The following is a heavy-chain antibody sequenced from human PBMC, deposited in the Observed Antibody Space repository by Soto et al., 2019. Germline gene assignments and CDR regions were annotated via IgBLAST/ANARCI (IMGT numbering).Heavy chain of an antibody. CDR1: GDSVSSDRYF. V-gene: IGHV4-61*01. Sequence: SETLSLTCSVSGDSVSSDRYFWTWIRQPPGKGTEWIAYISYTGDTNYNPSLKSRVTISVDTPRNQFSLTLTSVTAADTAVYFCARIVVGATVDLWGQGSLVTVSS. CDR2: ISYTGDT. CDR3: ARIVVGATVDL. J-gene: IGHJ5*02. D-gene: IGHD1-26*01.